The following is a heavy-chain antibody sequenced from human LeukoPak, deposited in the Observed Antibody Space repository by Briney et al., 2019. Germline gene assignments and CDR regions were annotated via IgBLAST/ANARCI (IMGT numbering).Heavy chain of an antibody. V-gene: IGHV1-69*04. CDR1: GGTFSSYA. CDR2: IIPILGIA. CDR3: KMAKEGNAFDI. Sequence: SVKVSCKASGGTFSSYAISWVRQAPGQGLEWMGRIIPILGIANYAQKFQGRVTITADKSTSTAYMELSSLRSEDTAMYYCKMAKEGNAFDIWGQGTMVIVSS. J-gene: IGHJ3*02. D-gene: IGHD5-24*01.